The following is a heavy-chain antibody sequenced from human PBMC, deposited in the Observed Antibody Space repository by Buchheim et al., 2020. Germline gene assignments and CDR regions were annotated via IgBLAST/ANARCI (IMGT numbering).Heavy chain of an antibody. Sequence: QVQLVQSGAEVKKPGSSVRVSCKASGGTFYYAISWVRQAPGQGLEWMGGITPISGTANYAQKFQGRLTITADESTSTGHIELSSLRAEDTAVYYCARDPIAAADHYYYYYGMNVCGQGTT. CDR1: GGTFYYA. J-gene: IGHJ6*02. CDR3: ARDPIAAADHYYYYYGMNV. V-gene: IGHV1-69*01. D-gene: IGHD6-13*01. CDR2: ITPISGTA.